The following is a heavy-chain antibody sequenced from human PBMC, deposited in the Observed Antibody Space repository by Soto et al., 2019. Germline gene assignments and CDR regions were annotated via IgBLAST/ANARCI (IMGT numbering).Heavy chain of an antibody. J-gene: IGHJ6*02. CDR2: IGGTGGST. CDR1: GFTFSSYA. D-gene: IGHD2-2*01. Sequence: EVQLLESGGGLVQPGGSLRLSCAASGFTFSSYAMIWVRQAPGKGLEWVSAIGGTGGSTYYADSVKGRFTISRDNSKNTLYLQMNSLRAEDMAVYYCAKAAYCSTTSCYRNYGMDVWGQGTTVTVSS. V-gene: IGHV3-23*01. CDR3: AKAAYCSTTSCYRNYGMDV.